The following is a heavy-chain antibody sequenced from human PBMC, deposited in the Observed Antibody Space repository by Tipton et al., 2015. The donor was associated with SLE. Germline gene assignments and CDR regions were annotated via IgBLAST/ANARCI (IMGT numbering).Heavy chain of an antibody. J-gene: IGHJ6*02. Sequence: SLRLSCAASGFTFSSYSMNWVRQAPGKGLEWVSSISSSSSYMYYADSLKGRFTISRDNAKNSLYLQMNSLRAEDTAVYYCARDVVEPTVFNYFYGLDVWGQGTTVTVSS. V-gene: IGHV3-21*01. CDR3: ARDVVEPTVFNYFYGLDV. CDR2: ISSSSSYM. CDR1: GFTFSSYS. D-gene: IGHD4-17*01.